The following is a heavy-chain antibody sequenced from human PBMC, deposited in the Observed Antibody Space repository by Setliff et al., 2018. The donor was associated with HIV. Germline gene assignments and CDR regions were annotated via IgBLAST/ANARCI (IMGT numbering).Heavy chain of an antibody. Sequence: PGGSLRLSCVASGFTFSRCWMSWVRQAPGKGLEWVGNIKQDGSEKYYVDSVKGRFTISRDNAKNSLYLQMNSLRADDTAMYYCACPKEGYSGSGGAFQIWGQGTMVTVS. CDR1: GFTFSRCW. J-gene: IGHJ3*02. V-gene: IGHV3-7*01. CDR3: ACPKEGYSGSGGAFQI. CDR2: IKQDGSEK. D-gene: IGHD3-10*01.